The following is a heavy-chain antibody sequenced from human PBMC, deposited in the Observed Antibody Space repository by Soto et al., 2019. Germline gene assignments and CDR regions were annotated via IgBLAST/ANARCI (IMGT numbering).Heavy chain of an antibody. V-gene: IGHV3-48*02. CDR3: ARGEGDYVWGSYRTYNWFDP. J-gene: IGHJ5*02. Sequence: GESLRLSCAPYGFTFSSYNMNSVRRAPGKELEWVSYISSSSSTIYYADSVKGRFTISRDNAKNSLYLQMNSLRDEDTAVYYCARGEGDYVWGSYRTYNWFDPWGQGTLVTV. D-gene: IGHD3-16*02. CDR1: GFTFSSYN. CDR2: ISSSSSTI.